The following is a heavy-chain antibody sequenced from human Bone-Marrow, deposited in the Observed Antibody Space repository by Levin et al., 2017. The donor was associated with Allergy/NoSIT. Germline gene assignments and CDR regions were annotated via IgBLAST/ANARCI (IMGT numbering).Heavy chain of an antibody. Sequence: GESLKISGAASGFMFSNSSMAWVRQAPGRGPEWVASLSGSGSYRYYADSVKGRFTISRDNAKKSLFLQMNSLRGEDTAIYYCVRDRHYYDSSGSFGPGPNDSWGQGTLLTVSS. V-gene: IGHV3-21*01. CDR3: VRDRHYYDSSGSFGPGPNDS. CDR2: LSGSGSYR. CDR1: GFMFSNSS. J-gene: IGHJ4*02. D-gene: IGHD3-22*01.